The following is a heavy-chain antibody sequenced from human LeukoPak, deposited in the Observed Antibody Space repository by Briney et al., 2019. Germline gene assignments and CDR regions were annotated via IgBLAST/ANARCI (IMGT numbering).Heavy chain of an antibody. CDR3: ARDISSLGYDFWSGYWDV. CDR2: ISAYNGNT. Sequence: GASVKVSCKASGYTFTSYGISWVRQAPGQGLEWMGWISAYNGNTNYAQKLQGRVTMTTDTSTSTAYMELRSLRSDDTAVYYCARDISSLGYDFWSGYWDVWGKGTTVTVSS. CDR1: GYTFTSYG. D-gene: IGHD3-3*01. J-gene: IGHJ6*04. V-gene: IGHV1-18*01.